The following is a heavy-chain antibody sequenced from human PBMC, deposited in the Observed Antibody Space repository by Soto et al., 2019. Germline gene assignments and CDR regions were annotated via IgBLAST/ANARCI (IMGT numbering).Heavy chain of an antibody. V-gene: IGHV4-30-4*01. CDR3: SIGITMIVVVRANWFDP. CDR2: IYYSGST. Sequence: PSETLSLTCTVSGGSLSSGDYYWRWIRQPPGKGLEWIGYIYYSGSTYYNPSLKSRVTISVHTSKNQFSLKLSSVTAADTAVYYFSIGITMIVVVRANWFDPGGQGTLVTVSS. CDR1: GGSLSSGDYY. D-gene: IGHD3-22*01. J-gene: IGHJ5*02.